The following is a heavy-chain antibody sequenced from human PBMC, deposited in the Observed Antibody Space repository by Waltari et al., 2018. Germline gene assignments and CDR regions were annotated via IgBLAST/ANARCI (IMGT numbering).Heavy chain of an antibody. D-gene: IGHD2-15*01. J-gene: IGHJ4*02. Sequence: QVQLVQSGPEVQKSGASVKLSCKASGYTFTNYYIHWVRQAPGQGLEWMGIINPSDGWKKYAQNFQGRITVTGDTSTRIVYMELSSLRSEDTAVYYCGRDDIHAEGSADFDYWGQGTLVTVSS. V-gene: IGHV1-46*01. CDR3: GRDDIHAEGSADFDY. CDR2: INPSDGWK. CDR1: GYTFTNYY.